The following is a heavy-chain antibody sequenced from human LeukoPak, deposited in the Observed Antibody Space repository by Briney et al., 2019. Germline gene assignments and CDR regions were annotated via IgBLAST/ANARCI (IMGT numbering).Heavy chain of an antibody. V-gene: IGHV3-23*01. Sequence: PGGSLRLSCEGSGFTFSDYALTWVRQAPGKGLEWVSSIKGSGRGTSYADSVKGRFTMSRDNSKNTLYLQMTSLGPGDTAVYYSGRDPNGDYVGSFDFWGQGTLVTVCS. CDR1: GFTFSDYA. D-gene: IGHD4-17*01. J-gene: IGHJ3*01. CDR2: IKGSGRGT. CDR3: GRDPNGDYVGSFDF.